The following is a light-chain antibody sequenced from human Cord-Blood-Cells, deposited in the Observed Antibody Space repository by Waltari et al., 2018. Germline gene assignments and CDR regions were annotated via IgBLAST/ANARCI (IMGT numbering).Light chain of an antibody. J-gene: IGKJ2*01. CDR3: QQYGSSPYT. Sequence: EIVLTQSPGTLSLSPGERATLSCRASQSVSSSYLAWYQQKPGQAPRLLIYGASRATGIPYRFSGSGSGTDFTLTISRLEPEDFAVYYCQQYGSSPYTFGQGTKLEIK. V-gene: IGKV3-20*01. CDR2: GAS. CDR1: QSVSSSY.